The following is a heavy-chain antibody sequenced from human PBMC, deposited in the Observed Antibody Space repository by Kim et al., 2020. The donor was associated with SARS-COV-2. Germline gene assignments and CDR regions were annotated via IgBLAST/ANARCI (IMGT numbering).Heavy chain of an antibody. J-gene: IGHJ4*02. CDR2: INHSGST. CDR3: ARGNMDNNGSGSHYFHY. V-gene: IGHV4-34*01. Sequence: SETLSLTCAVYGGSFSGYYWSWIRQPPGKGLAWIGEINHSGSTNYNPSLKNRVTISVDTSKNQFSLKLSSVTAADTAVYYCARGNMDNNGSGSHYFHYWGQGTLGTGSS. D-gene: IGHD3-10*01. CDR1: GGSFSGYY.